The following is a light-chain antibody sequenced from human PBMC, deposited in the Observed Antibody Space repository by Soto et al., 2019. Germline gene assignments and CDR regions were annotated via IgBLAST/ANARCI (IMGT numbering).Light chain of an antibody. V-gene: IGKV3-11*01. CDR1: QSVSIY. Sequence: EIVLTQSPATLSLSPGERATVSCRASQSVSIYLAWYQQKPGQAPRLLIYDASNRATGIPARFSGSGSGTDFTLTISSLEPEDVAIYYCQQHANWPLTFGGGTKVEIK. J-gene: IGKJ4*01. CDR3: QQHANWPLT. CDR2: DAS.